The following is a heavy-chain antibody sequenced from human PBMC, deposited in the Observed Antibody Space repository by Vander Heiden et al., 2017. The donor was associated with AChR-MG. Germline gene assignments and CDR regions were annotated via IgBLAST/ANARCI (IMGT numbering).Heavy chain of an antibody. CDR1: GFPLSSYP. V-gene: IGHV3-23*01. Sequence: EVQLLESGGGLVQPGGSLRLSRAASGFPLSSYPMGWVRQAPGKGLEGVAAIRGSGGSTYYADSVKGRFTISRDNSKNTLYLQMNSLRAEDTAVYYCAKATRRSYYDFWSGYYWDYWGQGTLVTVSS. J-gene: IGHJ4*02. CDR2: IRGSGGST. D-gene: IGHD3-3*01. CDR3: AKATRRSYYDFWSGYYWDY.